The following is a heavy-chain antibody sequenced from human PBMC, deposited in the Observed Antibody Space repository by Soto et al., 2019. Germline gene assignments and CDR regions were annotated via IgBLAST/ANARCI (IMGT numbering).Heavy chain of an antibody. Sequence: GGSLRLSCAASGFTFSSYWMHWVRQAPGKGLVWVSRINSDGSSTSYADSVKGRFTISRDNAKNTLYLQMNSLRAEDTAAYYCARVGHPPLDSGSYHNDYWGQGTLVTVSS. J-gene: IGHJ4*02. CDR3: ARVGHPPLDSGSYHNDY. V-gene: IGHV3-74*01. CDR2: INSDGSST. D-gene: IGHD1-26*01. CDR1: GFTFSSYW.